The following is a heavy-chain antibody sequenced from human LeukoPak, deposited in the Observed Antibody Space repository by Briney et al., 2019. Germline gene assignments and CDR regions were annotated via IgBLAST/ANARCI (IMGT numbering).Heavy chain of an antibody. CDR2: INHSGST. CDR3: ARSRGGDQLGFDP. V-gene: IGHV4-34*01. CDR1: GGSFSGYY. D-gene: IGHD1-1*01. J-gene: IGHJ5*02. Sequence: PSETLSLTCAVYGGSFSGYYWSWIRQPPGKGLEWIGEINHSGSTNYNPSLKSRVTISVDTSKNQFSLKLSSVTAADTAVYYCARSRGGDQLGFDPWGQGTLVTVSS.